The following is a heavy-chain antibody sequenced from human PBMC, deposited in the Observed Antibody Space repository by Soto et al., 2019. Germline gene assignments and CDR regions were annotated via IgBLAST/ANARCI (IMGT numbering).Heavy chain of an antibody. CDR2: TQYRRST. V-gene: IGHV4-30-4*01. D-gene: IGHD2-15*01. CDR3: ARARGARYFDY. J-gene: IGHJ4*02. CDR1: GGSISSGDYY. Sequence: QVQLQESGPGLVKPSQTLSLTCTVSGGSISSGDYYWSWIRQPPGKGLEWIGYTQYRRSTYYNPSRKRRVTIPVDTSQNQFSLKLSSVTAADTAVYYCARARGARYFDYWGQGTLVTVSS.